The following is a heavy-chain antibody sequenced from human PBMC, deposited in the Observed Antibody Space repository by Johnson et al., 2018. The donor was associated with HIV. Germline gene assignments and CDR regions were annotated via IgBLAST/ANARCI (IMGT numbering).Heavy chain of an antibody. Sequence: VQLVESGGGLVQPGGSLRLSCAASGIIVTGNFMSWVRQAPGKGLEWVSVINAGGDTYYADSVKGRFTISRDRSKNTVSLQMNSLRAEDTAVYYCARSPETGDRLWRAFDIWGHGTMVTVSS. J-gene: IGHJ3*02. CDR2: INAGGDT. V-gene: IGHV3-66*01. CDR3: ARSPETGDRLWRAFDI. D-gene: IGHD4-17*01. CDR1: GIIVTGNF.